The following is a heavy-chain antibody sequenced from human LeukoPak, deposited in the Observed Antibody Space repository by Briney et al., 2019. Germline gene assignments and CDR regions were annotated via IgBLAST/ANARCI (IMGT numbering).Heavy chain of an antibody. CDR3: ARVSEIWAFDI. D-gene: IGHD3-16*01. J-gene: IGHJ3*02. CDR2: INPNSGGT. CDR1: GYTFTGYY. Sequence: ASVKVSCKASGYTFTGYYMHWVRQAPGQGLEWMGRINPNSGGTDYAQKFQGRVTMTRDTSISTAYMELSRLRSDDTAVYYCARVSEIWAFDIWGQGTMVTVSS. V-gene: IGHV1-2*06.